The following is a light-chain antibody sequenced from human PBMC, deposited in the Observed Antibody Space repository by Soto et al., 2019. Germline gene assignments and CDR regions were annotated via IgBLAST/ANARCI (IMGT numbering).Light chain of an antibody. Sequence: QSVLTQPPSVSGAPGQRVTLSCTGSSSNIGAGYDVHWYQQLPGTAPKLLIYGSINRPSGVPDRFSGSKSGTSAFLAITGLRTEDEADYYCQSYDSSLSGSVFGGGTKLTVL. J-gene: IGLJ3*02. CDR2: GSI. CDR3: QSYDSSLSGSV. V-gene: IGLV1-40*01. CDR1: SSNIGAGYD.